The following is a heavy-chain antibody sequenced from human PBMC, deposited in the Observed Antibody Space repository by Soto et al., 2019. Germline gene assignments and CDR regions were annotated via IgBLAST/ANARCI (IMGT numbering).Heavy chain of an antibody. CDR1: GGSISSYY. J-gene: IGHJ3*01. D-gene: IGHD5-12*01. Sequence: QVQLQESGPGLVKPSETLSLTCTVSGGSISSYYWSWIRQPPGTGLEWIGYIYYSGSTNYNPSLKSRVTISVDKYKNQFSRKLSSVTAADTAVYYGARAERWLQLPDAFDLWGPGTMVTVSS. V-gene: IGHV4-59*01. CDR3: ARAERWLQLPDAFDL. CDR2: IYYSGST.